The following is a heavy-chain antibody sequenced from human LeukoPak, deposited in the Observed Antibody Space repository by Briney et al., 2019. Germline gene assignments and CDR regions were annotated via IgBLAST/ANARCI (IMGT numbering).Heavy chain of an antibody. CDR3: AKERRLRLLDY. Sequence: GGSLRLSCAASGFTFDDYAMHWVRQAPGKGLEWVSGISWNSGSIGYADSVKGRFTISRDNSKNSLYLQMNSLRTEDTALYYCAKERRLRLLDYWGQGTLVTVSS. J-gene: IGHJ4*02. V-gene: IGHV3-9*01. D-gene: IGHD5-12*01. CDR2: ISWNSGSI. CDR1: GFTFDDYA.